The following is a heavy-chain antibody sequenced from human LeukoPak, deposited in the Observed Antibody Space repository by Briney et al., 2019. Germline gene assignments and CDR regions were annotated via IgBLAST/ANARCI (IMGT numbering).Heavy chain of an antibody. CDR2: TYYRSKWHH. D-gene: IGHD2-21*02. Sequence: SLTLSLTCAISGDSVSSNRAAWNWIRQSPSRGLEWLGRTYYRSKWHHEYAVSVRSRININPDTSKNQFSLQLNSVTPEDTAVYYCTRTGASGDSWGQGTLVTVSS. CDR3: TRTGASGDS. J-gene: IGHJ4*02. CDR1: GDSVSSNRAA. V-gene: IGHV6-1*01.